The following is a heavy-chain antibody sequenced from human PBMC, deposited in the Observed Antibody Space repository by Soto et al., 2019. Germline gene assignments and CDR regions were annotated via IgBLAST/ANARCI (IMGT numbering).Heavy chain of an antibody. CDR3: AKSSGWYEIPLRSPHDAFDI. V-gene: IGHV3-23*01. D-gene: IGHD6-19*01. J-gene: IGHJ3*02. CDR2: ISGSGGST. CDR1: VFTFSSYA. Sequence: PGGSLRLSCAASVFTFSSYAMSWVRQAPGKGLEWVSAISGSGGSTYYADSVKGRFTISRDNSKNTLYLQMNSLRAEDTAVYYCAKSSGWYEIPLRSPHDAFDIWGQGTMVTVSS.